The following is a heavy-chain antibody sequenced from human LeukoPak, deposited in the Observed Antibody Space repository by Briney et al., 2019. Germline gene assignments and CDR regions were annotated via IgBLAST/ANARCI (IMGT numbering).Heavy chain of an antibody. J-gene: IGHJ4*02. CDR3: ARQGYSYGYVDY. D-gene: IGHD5-18*01. Sequence: SETLSLTCTVSRVSISSSSYYWGWIRQPPGKGLEWIGSIYYRGNTYYNPSLNRRATISVDTSKSQFSLKPSSVTAADTAVYYCARQGYSYGYVDYWGQGILVTVSS. CDR1: RVSISSSSYY. V-gene: IGHV4-39*01. CDR2: IYYRGNT.